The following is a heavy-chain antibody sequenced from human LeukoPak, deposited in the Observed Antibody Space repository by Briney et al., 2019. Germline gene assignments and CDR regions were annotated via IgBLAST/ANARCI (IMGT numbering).Heavy chain of an antibody. Sequence: SVKVSCKASGGTFTSYAISWVRQAPGQGLEWMGGIIPIFGTTNYAQKFQGRVTITTDESTSTAYMELSSLRSEDTAVYYCARGRWELRYYYYMDVWGRGTTVTVYS. CDR1: GGTFTSYA. V-gene: IGHV1-69*05. J-gene: IGHJ6*03. D-gene: IGHD1-26*01. CDR2: IIPIFGTT. CDR3: ARGRWELRYYYYMDV.